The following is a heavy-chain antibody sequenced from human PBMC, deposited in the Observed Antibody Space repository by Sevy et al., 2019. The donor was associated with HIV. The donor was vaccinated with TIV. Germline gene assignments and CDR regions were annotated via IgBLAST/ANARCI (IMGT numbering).Heavy chain of an antibody. CDR1: GFNFRIYA. CDR3: ATGRQGATYGY. J-gene: IGHJ4*02. D-gene: IGHD1-26*01. V-gene: IGHV3-30*03. Sequence: GSLRLSCAASGFNFRIYAMHWVRQAPGKGLEWVAVISYDGSDKFYAESVKGRFTISRDNSKNMVFLQLNSLRGDDTAVYYCATGRQGATYGYRGQGTPVTVSS. CDR2: ISYDGSDK.